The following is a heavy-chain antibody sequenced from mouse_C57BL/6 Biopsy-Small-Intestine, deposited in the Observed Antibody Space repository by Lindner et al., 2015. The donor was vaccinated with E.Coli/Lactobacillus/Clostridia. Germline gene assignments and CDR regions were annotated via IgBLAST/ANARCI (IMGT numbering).Heavy chain of an antibody. CDR3: VMGNYGGDYFDY. CDR2: ISSGSTTI. J-gene: IGHJ2*01. D-gene: IGHD2-1*01. Sequence: VQLQESGGGLVKPGGSLKLSCAASGFTFSDYGIHWVRQVPDKGLEWVASISSGSTTIYYGDTVKGRFTISRDNAKNTLFLQMTSLRSEDTAMYYCVMGNYGGDYFDYWGQGTTLTVSS. CDR1: GFTFSDYG. V-gene: IGHV5-17*01.